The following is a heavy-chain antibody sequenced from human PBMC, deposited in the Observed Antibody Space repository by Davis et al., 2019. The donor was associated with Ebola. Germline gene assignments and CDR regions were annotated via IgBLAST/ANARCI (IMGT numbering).Heavy chain of an antibody. CDR2: INHSGST. CDR1: GGSFSGYY. V-gene: IGHV4-34*01. CDR3: ATQQQLRPYYYYGMDV. J-gene: IGHJ6*04. Sequence: MPSETLSLTCAVYGGSFSGYYWSWIRQPPGKGLEWIGEINHSGSTNYNPSLKSRVTISVDTSKNQFSLKLSSVTAADTAVYYCATQQQLRPYYYYGMDVWGKGTTVTASS. D-gene: IGHD6-13*01.